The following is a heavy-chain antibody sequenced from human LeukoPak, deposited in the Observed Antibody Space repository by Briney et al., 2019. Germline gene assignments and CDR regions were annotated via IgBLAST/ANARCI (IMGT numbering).Heavy chain of an antibody. D-gene: IGHD3-10*02. CDR1: GFTFRSYE. CDR2: LSSSGSTI. CDR3: AELGITMIGGV. V-gene: IGHV3-48*03. J-gene: IGHJ6*04. Sequence: PGGSLTLSCEDSGFTFRSYEMNWVRQAPGKGLEWIAYLSSSGSTIYYADSVKGRFTISRDNAKNSLYLQMNSLRAEDTAVYYCAELGITMIGGVWGKGTTVTISS.